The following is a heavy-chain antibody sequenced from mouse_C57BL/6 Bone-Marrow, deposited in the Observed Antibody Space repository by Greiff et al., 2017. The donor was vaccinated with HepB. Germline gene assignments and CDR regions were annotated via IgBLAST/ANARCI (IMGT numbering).Heavy chain of an antibody. CDR3: ARYYYGSSEWYFDV. V-gene: IGHV3-8*01. J-gene: IGHJ1*03. CDR2: ISYSGST. D-gene: IGHD1-1*01. Sequence: VQLKESGPGLAKPSQTLSLTCSVTGYSITSDYWNWIRKFPGNKLEYMGYISYSGSTYYNPSLKSRISITRDTSKNQYYLQLHSVTTEDTATYYCARYYYGSSEWYFDVWGTGTTVTVSS. CDR1: GYSITSDY.